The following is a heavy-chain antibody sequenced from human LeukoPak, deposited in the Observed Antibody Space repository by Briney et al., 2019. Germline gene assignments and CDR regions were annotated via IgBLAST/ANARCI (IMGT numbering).Heavy chain of an antibody. J-gene: IGHJ6*03. V-gene: IGHV4-59*12. CDR1: GGSISSYY. CDR2: IYYSGST. Sequence: SETLSLTCTDSGGSISSYYWSWIRQPPGKGLEWIGYIYYSGSTNYNPSLKSRVTISVDTSKNQFSLKLSSVTAADTAVYYCARSSSIAARALYYYYYMDVWGKGTTVTVSS. CDR3: ARSSSIAARALYYYYYMDV. D-gene: IGHD6-6*01.